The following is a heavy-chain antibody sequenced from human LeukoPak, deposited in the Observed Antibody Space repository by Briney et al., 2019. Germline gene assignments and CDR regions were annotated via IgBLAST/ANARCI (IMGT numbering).Heavy chain of an antibody. J-gene: IGHJ6*03. D-gene: IGHD5-18*01. CDR3: ARVSTAMVRAMDV. CDR2: INWNGGST. V-gene: IGHV3-20*04. CDR1: GFTFDDYG. Sequence: GGSLRLSCAASGFTFDDYGMSWVRQAPGRGLEWVSGINWNGGSTGYADSVKGRFTISRDNAKNSLYLQMNSLRAEDTAVYYCARVSTAMVRAMDVWGKGTTVTVSS.